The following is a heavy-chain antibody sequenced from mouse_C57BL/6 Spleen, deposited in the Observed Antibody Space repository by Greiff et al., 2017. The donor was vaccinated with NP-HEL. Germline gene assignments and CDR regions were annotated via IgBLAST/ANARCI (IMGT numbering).Heavy chain of an antibody. CDR1: GYAFSSSW. CDR3: ARGDYGLGGDFDY. Sequence: QVQLKESGPELVKPGASVKISCKASGYAFSSSWMNWVKQRPGKGLEWLGRIYPGDGDTNYNGKFKGKATLTADKSSSTAYMQLSSLTSEDSAVYFCARGDYGLGGDFDYWGQGTTLTVSS. CDR2: IYPGDGDT. D-gene: IGHD1-2*01. J-gene: IGHJ2*01. V-gene: IGHV1-82*01.